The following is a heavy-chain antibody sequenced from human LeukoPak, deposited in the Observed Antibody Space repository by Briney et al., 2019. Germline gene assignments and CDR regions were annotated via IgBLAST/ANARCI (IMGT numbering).Heavy chain of an antibody. CDR1: GGSISSSSYY. J-gene: IGHJ6*03. Sequence: SETLSLTCTVSGGSISSSSYYWGWIRQPPGKGLEWIGSIYYSGSTYYNPSLKSRVTISVDTSKNQFSLKLSSVTAADTAVYYCARRIVVVPAAISGDYYYYMDVWGKGTTVTVSS. CDR3: ARRIVVVPAAISGDYYYYMDV. V-gene: IGHV4-39*01. D-gene: IGHD2-2*02. CDR2: IYYSGST.